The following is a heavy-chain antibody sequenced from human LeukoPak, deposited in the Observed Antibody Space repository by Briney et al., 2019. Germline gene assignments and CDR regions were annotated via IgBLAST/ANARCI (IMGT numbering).Heavy chain of an antibody. D-gene: IGHD6-19*01. CDR1: GYTFTGYY. Sequence: GASVKVSCKASGYTFTGYYMHWVRQAPGQGLEWMGIINPSGGSTSYAQKFQGRVTMTRDTSTSTVYMELSSLRSEDTAVYYCARVAVAGPYFDYWGQGTLVTVSS. J-gene: IGHJ4*02. CDR3: ARVAVAGPYFDY. V-gene: IGHV1-46*03. CDR2: INPSGGST.